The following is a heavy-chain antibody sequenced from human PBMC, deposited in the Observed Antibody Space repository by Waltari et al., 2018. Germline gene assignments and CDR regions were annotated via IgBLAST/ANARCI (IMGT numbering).Heavy chain of an antibody. Sequence: QVQLRESGPGLVKPPQTLSLTCDVSGASISSGTYYWSWMRQTAGKGLEWIGRIHTSRHIDYNPSLRSRITLSIDTSRNQLSLDLRSVTAADTAIYYCAREEDYGSGNYYGGMDVWGPGTTVTVSS. J-gene: IGHJ6*02. CDR3: AREEDYGSGNYYGGMDV. CDR1: GASISSGTYY. CDR2: IHTSRHI. V-gene: IGHV4-61*02. D-gene: IGHD3-10*01.